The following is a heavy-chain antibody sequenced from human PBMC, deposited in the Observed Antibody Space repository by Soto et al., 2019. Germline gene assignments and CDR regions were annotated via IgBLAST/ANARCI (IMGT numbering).Heavy chain of an antibody. CDR2: ISSSSSYI. J-gene: IGHJ4*02. V-gene: IGHV3-21*01. CDR3: ARDGGVDILTGLYIARYYFDY. CDR1: GFTFSSYS. D-gene: IGHD3-9*01. Sequence: EVQLVESGGGLVKPGGSLRLSCAASGFTFSSYSMNWVRQAPGKGLEWVSSISSSSSYIYYADSVKGRFTISRDNAKNSLYLQMNSLRAEDTAVYYCARDGGVDILTGLYIARYYFDYWGQGTLVTVSS.